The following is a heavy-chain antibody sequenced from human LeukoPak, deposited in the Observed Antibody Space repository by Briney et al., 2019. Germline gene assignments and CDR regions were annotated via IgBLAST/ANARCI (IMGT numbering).Heavy chain of an antibody. V-gene: IGHV3-15*01. CDR2: IKSKTVGGTT. Sequence: GGSLRLSCAASGFTFSNAWMSWVRQAPGKGLGWVGRIKSKTVGGTTDYAAPVKGRFTISRDDSKNTLYLQMNSLKTEDTAVYYCTTAKYRWGQGTLVTVSS. CDR1: GFTFSNAW. D-gene: IGHD3-16*02. CDR3: TTAKYR. J-gene: IGHJ4*02.